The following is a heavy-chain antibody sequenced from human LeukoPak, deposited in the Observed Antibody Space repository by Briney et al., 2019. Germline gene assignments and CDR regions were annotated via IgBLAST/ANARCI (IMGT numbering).Heavy chain of an antibody. Sequence: GGSLRLSCAASGFTFSSYAMSWVRQAPGKGLEWVSTISGSGGSTYYAESVKGRFTISRDNSNNTLYLQMSSLRAEDTASYYCARDLKGYSDYEFSDYWGQGTLVTVSS. J-gene: IGHJ4*02. CDR3: ARDLKGYSDYEFSDY. D-gene: IGHD5-12*01. CDR1: GFTFSSYA. V-gene: IGHV3-23*01. CDR2: ISGSGGST.